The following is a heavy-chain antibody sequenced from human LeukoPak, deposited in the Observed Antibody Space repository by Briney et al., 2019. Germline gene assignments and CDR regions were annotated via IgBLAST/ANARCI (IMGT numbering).Heavy chain of an antibody. D-gene: IGHD2-2*01. J-gene: IGHJ4*02. V-gene: IGHV3-7*03. CDR3: VRVLGAHIFVVVPAAIGLDY. CDR2: IKQDGSEK. CDR1: GFTFSSYW. Sequence: GGSLRLSCAASGFTFSSYWMSWVRQAPGRGREGVANIKQDGSEKYYVDSVKGRSTISRDNAKNSLYLKMNSLRAEDTAVYYCVRVLGAHIFVVVPAAIGLDYWGRGTLVTVSS.